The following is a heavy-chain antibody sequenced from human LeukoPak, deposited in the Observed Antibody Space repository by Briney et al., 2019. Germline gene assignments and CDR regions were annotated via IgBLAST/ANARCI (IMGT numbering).Heavy chain of an antibody. D-gene: IGHD3-22*01. CDR1: GFTLSSYG. J-gene: IGHJ4*02. V-gene: IGHV3-30*02. Sequence: PGGSLRLSCAASGFTLSSYGMRWVRQAPGKGLEWVAFIRYDGSNKYYADSVKGRFTISRDNSKNTLYLQMNSLRAEDTAVYYCAKDSLYYDSSGLVPFDYWGQGTLVTVSS. CDR3: AKDSLYYDSSGLVPFDY. CDR2: IRYDGSNK.